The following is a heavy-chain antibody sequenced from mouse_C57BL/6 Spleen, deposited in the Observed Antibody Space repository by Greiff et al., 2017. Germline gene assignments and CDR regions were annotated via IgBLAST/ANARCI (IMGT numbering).Heavy chain of an antibody. CDR1: GYTFTGYW. CDR2: ILPGSGST. CDR3: ARFTTGGYFDV. D-gene: IGHD4-1*01. Sequence: QVQLQQSGAELMKPGASVKLSCKATGYTFTGYWIEWVKQRPGHGLEWIGEILPGSGSTTYNGKFKGKATFTADTSSTTAYMQLSSLTTEDSAIYYCARFTTGGYFDVWGTGTTVTVSS. V-gene: IGHV1-9*01. J-gene: IGHJ1*03.